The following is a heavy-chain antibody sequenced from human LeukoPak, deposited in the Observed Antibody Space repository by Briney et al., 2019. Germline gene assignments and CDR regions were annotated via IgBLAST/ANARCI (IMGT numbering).Heavy chain of an antibody. CDR3: ARGAYNYGSGSYYFDY. CDR1: GDSLSSSY. D-gene: IGHD3-10*01. J-gene: IGHJ4*02. V-gene: IGHV4-4*07. CDR2: IYTSGGT. Sequence: KPSETLSLTCTVSGDSLSSSYWSWVRQPAGKGLEWIGRIYTSGGTNYNPSLKSRVTMSVDTSNNQFSLKLSSVTAADTAVYYCARGAYNYGSGSYYFDYWGQGNLVIVSS.